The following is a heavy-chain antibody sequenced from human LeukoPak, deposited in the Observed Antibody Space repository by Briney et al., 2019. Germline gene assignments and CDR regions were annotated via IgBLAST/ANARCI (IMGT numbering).Heavy chain of an antibody. D-gene: IGHD6-19*01. Sequence: GGSRRPSWAASGFTFSIFGIDWARPAPGNGLGWVKVISSDGSNEYYADSVKGRFTISRDNSKNTLYLQMNSLRTEDTAVYYCATDRASKGEQWLGYLSFWGQGTLVTVSS. J-gene: IGHJ4*02. V-gene: IGHV3-30*03. CDR1: GFTFSIFG. CDR2: ISSDGSNE. CDR3: ATDRASKGEQWLGYLSF.